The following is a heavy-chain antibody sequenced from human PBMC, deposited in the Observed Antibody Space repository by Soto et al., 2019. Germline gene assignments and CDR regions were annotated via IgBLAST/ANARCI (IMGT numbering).Heavy chain of an antibody. V-gene: IGHV4-31*03. CDR3: ERDSQTLGAHQSFDY. J-gene: IGHJ4*02. D-gene: IGHD7-27*01. CDR2: IYYSGST. Sequence: SETLSLTCTVSGGSISSGGYYWSWIRQHPGKGLEWIGYIYYSGSTYYNPSLKSRVTISVDTSKNQFSLKLSSVTAADTTVYYCERDSQTLGAHQSFDYWGQGTLVPVSS. CDR1: GGSISSGGYY.